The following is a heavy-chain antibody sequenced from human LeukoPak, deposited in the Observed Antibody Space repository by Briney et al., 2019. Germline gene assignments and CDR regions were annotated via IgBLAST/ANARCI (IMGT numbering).Heavy chain of an antibody. J-gene: IGHJ4*02. CDR2: ISSGDDT. CDR3: AKEQILWFGELYYFDY. V-gene: IGHV3-53*05. Sequence: GGSLRLSCAASGISVKSNYMNWVRQTPGAGLEWVSLISSGDDTDYADSVRGRFSISRDKSKNTLYLQMNSLRAEDTAVYYCAKEQILWFGELYYFDYWGQGTLVTVSS. CDR1: GISVKSNY. D-gene: IGHD3-10*01.